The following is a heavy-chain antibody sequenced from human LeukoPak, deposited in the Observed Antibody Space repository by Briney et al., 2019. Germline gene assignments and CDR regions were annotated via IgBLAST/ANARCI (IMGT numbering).Heavy chain of an antibody. CDR1: GGSVTSTNW. D-gene: IGHD6-13*01. J-gene: IGHJ5*02. CDR3: ARVDLYSSTWRASNWFDP. V-gene: IGHV4-30-4*01. Sequence: PSETLSLTCDVSGGSVTSTNWWTWVRQPPGKGLEWIGYIYYSGNTYYNPSLKSRVTVSVDTSKNQFSLKLSSVTAADTAVYYCARVDLYSSTWRASNWFDPWGQGTLVTVSS. CDR2: IYYSGNT.